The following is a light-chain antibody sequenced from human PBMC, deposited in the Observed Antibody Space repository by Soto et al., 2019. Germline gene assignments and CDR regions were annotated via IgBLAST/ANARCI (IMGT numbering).Light chain of an antibody. Sequence: QSVLTQPPSVSGAPGQRVTISCTGSSSNIGAGYNVHWYQQLPGTAPKLLIYGNSNRPSGVPDRFSGSKSGTSASLAITGLQAEDEADYYRQSYDSSLSGWVFGGGTKVTV. CDR3: QSYDSSLSGWV. J-gene: IGLJ3*02. CDR2: GNS. V-gene: IGLV1-40*01. CDR1: SSNIGAGYN.